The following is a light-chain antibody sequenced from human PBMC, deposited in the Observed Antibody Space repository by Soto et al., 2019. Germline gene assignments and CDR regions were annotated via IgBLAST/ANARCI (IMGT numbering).Light chain of an antibody. CDR2: EAS. V-gene: IGKV3-11*01. CDR1: QSVSSY. Sequence: EIVLTQSPATLSLSPGERATLSCRASQSVSSYLAWYQQKPGQAPRLLIYEASKRATGIPARFTGSGFGTDYTLTISSLEPEDFAVYYCQQRSTWRTFGQGTKVDIK. CDR3: QQRSTWRT. J-gene: IGKJ1*01.